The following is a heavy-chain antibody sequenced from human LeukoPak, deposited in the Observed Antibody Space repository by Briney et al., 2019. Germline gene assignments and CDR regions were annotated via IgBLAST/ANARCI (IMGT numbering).Heavy chain of an antibody. CDR3: ASYLRLGELSFVYYFDY. CDR2: LYYSGST. CDR1: GGSLSSYY. V-gene: IGHV4-59*08. J-gene: IGHJ4*02. Sequence: SETLSLTCTVSGGSLSSYYWSWIRQPPGKGLEWIGYLYYSGSTNYNPSLKSRVTMSVGTSKNQFSLKLSSVTAADTAVYYCASYLRLGELSFVYYFDYWGQGTLVTVSS. D-gene: IGHD3-16*02.